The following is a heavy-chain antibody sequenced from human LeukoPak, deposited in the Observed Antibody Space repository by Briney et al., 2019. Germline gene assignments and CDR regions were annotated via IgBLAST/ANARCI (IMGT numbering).Heavy chain of an antibody. J-gene: IGHJ4*02. CDR3: AKGPRIAVAARPFDY. V-gene: IGHV3-74*01. CDR1: GFTFSTYW. Sequence: PGGSLRLSCSASGFTFSTYWMHWVRQAPGEGPVWVSRINPDGSTTTYADSVKGRFTISRDNAKNTLYLQMNSLRAGDTAVYYCAKGPRIAVAARPFDYWGQGTLVTVSS. D-gene: IGHD6-19*01. CDR2: INPDGSTT.